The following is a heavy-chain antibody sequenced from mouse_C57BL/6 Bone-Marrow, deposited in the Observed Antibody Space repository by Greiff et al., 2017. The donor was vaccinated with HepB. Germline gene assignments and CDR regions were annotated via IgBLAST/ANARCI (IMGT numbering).Heavy chain of an antibody. V-gene: IGHV1-18*01. D-gene: IGHD1-1*01. CDR2: INPNNGGT. J-gene: IGHJ1*03. Sequence: EVKLLESGPELVKPGASVKIPCKASGYTFTDYNMDWVKQSHGKSLEWIGDINPNNGGTIYNQKFKGKATLTVDKSSSTAYMELRSLTSEDTAVYYCARLGTTVVVSYWYFDVWGTGTTVTVSS. CDR3: ARLGTTVVVSYWYFDV. CDR1: GYTFTDYN.